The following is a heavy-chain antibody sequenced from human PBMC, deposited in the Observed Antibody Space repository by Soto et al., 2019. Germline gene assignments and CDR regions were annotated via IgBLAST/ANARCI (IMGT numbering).Heavy chain of an antibody. J-gene: IGHJ4*02. CDR3: ARDRAAGFDY. V-gene: IGHV3-48*01. D-gene: IGHD6-13*01. CDR2: ISSSSSTI. Sequence: PGGSLRLSCAASGFTFSSYSMNWVRQAPGKGLEWVSYISSSSSTIYYADSVKGRFTISRDNAKNSLYPQMNSLRAEDTAVYYCARDRAAGFDYWGQGTLVTVSS. CDR1: GFTFSSYS.